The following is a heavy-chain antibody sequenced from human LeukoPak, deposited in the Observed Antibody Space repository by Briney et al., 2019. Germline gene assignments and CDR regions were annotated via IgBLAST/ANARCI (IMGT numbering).Heavy chain of an antibody. CDR2: ITTGDGNT. CDR1: GFTFSSYT. Sequence: GGSLRLPCAASGFTFSSYTMTWVRQAPGKGLKWVSTITTGDGNTYYADSVKGRFTVSRDDSKNTLCLQMNSLRAEDTAVYYCAKDGGLWVSAHWGDSWGRGTLVTVSS. CDR3: AKDGGLWVSAHWGDS. V-gene: IGHV3-23*01. J-gene: IGHJ4*02. D-gene: IGHD7-27*01.